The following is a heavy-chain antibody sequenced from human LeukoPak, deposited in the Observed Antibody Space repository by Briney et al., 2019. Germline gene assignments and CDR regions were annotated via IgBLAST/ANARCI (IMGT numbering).Heavy chain of an antibody. CDR2: INHSVST. V-gene: IGHV4-34*01. J-gene: IGHJ4*02. D-gene: IGHD5-18*01. CDR1: GASPTNSY. CDR3: ARGFVETAMVSLPFDY. Sequence: SEPLSPTCVVHGASPTNSYWTWFRHPPGGGLEWFGEINHSVSTTYNPSLKSRVTISVDTPKNQFSLKLVSVTAADTAMYYCARGFVETAMVSLPFDYWGQGTLVTVSS.